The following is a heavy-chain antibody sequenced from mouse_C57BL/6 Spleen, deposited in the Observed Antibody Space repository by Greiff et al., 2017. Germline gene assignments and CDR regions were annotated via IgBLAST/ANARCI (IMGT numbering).Heavy chain of an antibody. D-gene: IGHD3-3*01. CDR3: ARYGWTQYYFDY. CDR1: GFTFTDYY. V-gene: IGHV7-3*01. J-gene: IGHJ2*01. CDR2: IRNKANGYTT. Sequence: EVKVVESGGGLVQPGGSLSLSCAASGFTFTDYYMSWVRQPPGKALEWLGFIRNKANGYTTEYSASVKGRFTISRDNSQSILYLQMNALRAEDSATYYCARYGWTQYYFDYWGQGTTLTVSS.